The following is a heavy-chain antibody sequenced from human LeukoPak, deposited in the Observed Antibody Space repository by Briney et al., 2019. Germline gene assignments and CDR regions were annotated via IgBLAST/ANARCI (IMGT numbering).Heavy chain of an antibody. CDR2: IYSSGST. J-gene: IGHJ4*02. CDR3: AREEYSSGTIDY. Sequence: PSETLSLTCTVSGGSISGYYWSWIRQPPGKGLEWIGYIYSSGSTNYNPSLKSRVTISVVTSKNQFSLKLSSVTAADTAVYYCAREEYSSGTIDYWGQGTLVTVSS. CDR1: GGSISGYY. D-gene: IGHD6-19*01. V-gene: IGHV4-59*01.